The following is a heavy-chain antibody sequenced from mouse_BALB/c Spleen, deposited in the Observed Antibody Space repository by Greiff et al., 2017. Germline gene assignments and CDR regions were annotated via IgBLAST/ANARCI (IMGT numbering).Heavy chain of an antibody. CDR3: ARPTGYYFDY. CDR1: GYSFTSYY. D-gene: IGHD4-1*02. V-gene: IGHV1S135*01. Sequence: EVQLQQSGPELMKPGASVKISCKASGYSFTSYYMHWVKQSHGKSLEWIGYIDPFNGGTSYNQKFKGKATLTVDKSSSTAYMHLSSLTSEDSAVYYCARPTGYYFDYWGQGTTLTVSS. CDR2: IDPFNGGT. J-gene: IGHJ2*01.